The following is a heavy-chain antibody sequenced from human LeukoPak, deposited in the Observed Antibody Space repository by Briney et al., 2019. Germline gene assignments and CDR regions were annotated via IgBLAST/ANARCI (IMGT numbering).Heavy chain of an antibody. V-gene: IGHV3-15*01. D-gene: IGHD1-26*01. CDR2: IKSKTDGGTT. J-gene: IGHJ4*02. CDR1: GFTFSSYA. CDR3: TTDRGSYGFDY. Sequence: PGGSLRLSCAASGFTFSSYAMHWVRQAPGKGLEWVGRIKSKTDGGTTDYAAPVKGRFTISRDDSKNTLYLQMNSLKTEDTAVYYCTTDRGSYGFDYWGQGTLVTVSS.